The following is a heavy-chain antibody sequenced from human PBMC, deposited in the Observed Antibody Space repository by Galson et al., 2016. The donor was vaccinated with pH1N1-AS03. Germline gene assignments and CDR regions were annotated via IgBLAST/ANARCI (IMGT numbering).Heavy chain of an antibody. D-gene: IGHD4-23*01. V-gene: IGHV3-7*01. J-gene: IGHJ4*02. CDR1: GFTFSSYW. Sequence: SLRLSCAASGFTFSSYWMTWVRQAPGKGLEWVANIKQDGSVEYYVDSVKGRFTISRDNAKNSLYLRMNSLRDEDTAVYYCARAVGGGDSFWGQGTLVTVSA. CDR3: ARAVGGGDSF. CDR2: IKQDGSVE.